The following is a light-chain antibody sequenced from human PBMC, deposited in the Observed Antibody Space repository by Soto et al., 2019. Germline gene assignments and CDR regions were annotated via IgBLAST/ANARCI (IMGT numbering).Light chain of an antibody. CDR1: QDISSW. Sequence: DIQMTQSPSSLSASVGDRVTITCRASQDISSWLVWYQQKPGRAPKLLIYAASNLQSGVPSRFSGSGSGADFTLTIDSLQPEDFATYCCQQADSFPVTFGQGTRLENK. V-gene: IGKV1D-12*01. CDR2: AAS. CDR3: QQADSFPVT. J-gene: IGKJ5*01.